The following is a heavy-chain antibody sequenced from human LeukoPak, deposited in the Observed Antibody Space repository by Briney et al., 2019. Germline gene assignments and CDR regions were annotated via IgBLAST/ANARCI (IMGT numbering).Heavy chain of an antibody. Sequence: ASVKVSCMGSVYTFTGYMHWVRQAPGQGLEWMAWINPNSGATNYAQRFQGRVTVTRDTSISTAYMELSSLESDDTAMYYCVRDLMTTQTWDFDYWGQGTLVSVSS. CDR1: VYTFTGY. V-gene: IGHV1-2*02. D-gene: IGHD3-16*01. CDR2: INPNSGAT. J-gene: IGHJ4*02. CDR3: VRDLMTTQTWDFDY.